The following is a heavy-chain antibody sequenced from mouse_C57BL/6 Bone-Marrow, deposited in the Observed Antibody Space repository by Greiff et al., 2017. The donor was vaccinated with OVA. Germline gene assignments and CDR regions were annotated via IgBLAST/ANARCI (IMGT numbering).Heavy chain of an antibody. V-gene: IGHV1-62-2*01. D-gene: IGHD1-1*01. Sequence: VQLQESGAELVKPGASVKLSCKASGYTFTEYTIHWVKQRSGQGLEWIGWFYPGSGSIKYNEKFKDKATLTADKSSSTVYMELSRLTSEDSAVYFCARHESYYGSSYDYFDYWGQGTTLTVSS. J-gene: IGHJ2*01. CDR1: GYTFTEYT. CDR3: ARHESYYGSSYDYFDY. CDR2: FYPGSGSI.